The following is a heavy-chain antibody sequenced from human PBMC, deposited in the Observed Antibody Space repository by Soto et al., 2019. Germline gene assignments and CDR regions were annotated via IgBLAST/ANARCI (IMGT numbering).Heavy chain of an antibody. D-gene: IGHD4-17*01. CDR3: ARGTVHFDY. Sequence: QVQLMESGGGVVQPGRSLRLSRAASGFTFNTYGIHWVRQAPGKGLEWVAVIWYAGSNKYYADSVKGRFTISRDNSKNTLYLQMNSLRAEDTAVYYCARGTVHFDYWGQGTLVTVSS. J-gene: IGHJ4*02. V-gene: IGHV3-33*01. CDR1: GFTFNTYG. CDR2: IWYAGSNK.